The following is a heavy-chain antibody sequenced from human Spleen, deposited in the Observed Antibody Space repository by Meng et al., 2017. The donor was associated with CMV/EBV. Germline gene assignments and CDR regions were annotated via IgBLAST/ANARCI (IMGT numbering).Heavy chain of an antibody. CDR3: ARDPRGSSSASGY. CDR1: GYTFTGHF. Sequence: ASVKVSCKASGYTFTGHFMHWVRQAPGQGLEWMGWIHPNTGGTNYAQNFQGRVTMTRDTSIRTVYMELSSLRSDDTAMYYCARDPRGSSSASGYWGQGTLVTVSS. J-gene: IGHJ4*02. D-gene: IGHD6-13*01. V-gene: IGHV1-2*02. CDR2: IHPNTGGT.